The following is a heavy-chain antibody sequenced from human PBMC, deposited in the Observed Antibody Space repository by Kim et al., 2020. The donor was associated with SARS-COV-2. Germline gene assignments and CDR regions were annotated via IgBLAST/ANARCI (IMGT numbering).Heavy chain of an antibody. Sequence: SETLSLTCAVYGGSFSGYYWSWIRQPPGKGLEWIGEINHSGSTNYNPSLKSRVTISVDTSKNQFSLKLSSVTAADTAVYYCARGGTTVTTPRAEYFQHWGQGTQVTVSP. CDR2: INHSGST. CDR1: GGSFSGYY. CDR3: ARGGTTVTTPRAEYFQH. V-gene: IGHV4-34*01. J-gene: IGHJ1*01. D-gene: IGHD4-17*01.